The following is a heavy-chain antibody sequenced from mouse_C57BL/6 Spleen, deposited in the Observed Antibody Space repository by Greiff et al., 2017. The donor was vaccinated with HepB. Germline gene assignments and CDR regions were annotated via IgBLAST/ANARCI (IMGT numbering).Heavy chain of an antibody. CDR2: IYPGDGDT. CDR3: ARVLLLRGYFDY. J-gene: IGHJ2*01. V-gene: IGHV1-82*01. Sequence: VQLQQSGPELVKPGASVKISCKASGYAFSSSWMNWVKQRPGKGLEWIGRIYPGDGDTNYNGKFKGKATLTADKSSSTAYMQLSSLTSEDSAVYFCARVLLLRGYFDYWGQGTTLTVSS. D-gene: IGHD1-1*01. CDR1: GYAFSSSW.